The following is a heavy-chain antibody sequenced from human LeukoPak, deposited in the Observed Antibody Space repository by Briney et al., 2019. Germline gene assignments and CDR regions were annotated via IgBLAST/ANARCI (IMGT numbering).Heavy chain of an antibody. V-gene: IGHV1-8*01. CDR1: GYTFTSYD. Sequence: GASVRVSCKASGYTFTSYDINWVRQATGQGLEWMGWMNPNSGNTGYAQKFQGRVTMTRNTSISTAYMELSSLRSEDTAVYYCAGDSRRVASLPPEYWGQGTLVTVSS. CDR2: MNPNSGNT. D-gene: IGHD2-21*01. J-gene: IGHJ4*02. CDR3: AGDSRRVASLPPEY.